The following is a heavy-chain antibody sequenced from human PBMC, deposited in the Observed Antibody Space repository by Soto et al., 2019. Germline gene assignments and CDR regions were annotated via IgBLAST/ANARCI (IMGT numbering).Heavy chain of an antibody. CDR1: GGSISSGGYY. V-gene: IGHV4-31*03. J-gene: IGHJ5*02. CDR3: ARAAGSYGDYPKWFDP. Sequence: PSXTLSLTCTVSGGSISSGGYYWSWIRQHPGKGLEWIGYIYYSGSTYYNPSLKSRVTISVDTSKNQFSLKLSSVTAADTAVYYCARAAGSYGDYPKWFDPWGQGTLVTVSS. D-gene: IGHD4-17*01. CDR2: IYYSGST.